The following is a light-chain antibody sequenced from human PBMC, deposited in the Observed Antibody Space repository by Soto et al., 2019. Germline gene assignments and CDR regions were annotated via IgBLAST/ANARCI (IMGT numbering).Light chain of an antibody. V-gene: IGLV4-69*01. CDR2: LNSDGSH. CDR1: SGHSSYA. Sequence: QPVLTQSPSASASLGASVKLTCTLSSGHSSYAIAWHQQQPEKGPRYLMKLNSDGSHSKGDGIPDRFSGSSPGAERYLTISSLQSEDEADYYCQTWGTGTWVFGGGTKLTVL. CDR3: QTWGTGTWV. J-gene: IGLJ3*02.